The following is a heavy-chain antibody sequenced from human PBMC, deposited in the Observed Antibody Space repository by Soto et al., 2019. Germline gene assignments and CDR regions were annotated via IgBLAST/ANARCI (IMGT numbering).Heavy chain of an antibody. D-gene: IGHD6-19*01. J-gene: IGHJ4*02. V-gene: IGHV3-23*01. Sequence: GGSLRLSCAASGFTFSSYAMSWVRQAPGKGLEWVSAMSGSGGSTYYADSVKGRFTISRDNSKNTLYLQMNSLRAEDTAVYYCARVRQYSTGWPTDYWGQGTLVTVSS. CDR1: GFTFSSYA. CDR2: MSGSGGST. CDR3: ARVRQYSTGWPTDY.